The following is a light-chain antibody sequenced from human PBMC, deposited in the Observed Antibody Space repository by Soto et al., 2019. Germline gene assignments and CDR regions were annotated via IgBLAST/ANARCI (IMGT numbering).Light chain of an antibody. V-gene: IGKV1-5*01. CDR2: DAS. Sequence: DIQMTQSPSTLSASVGDRVTITCRASQSISTWLAWFQQKPGKVPKPLIYDASSLESGVPSRFSGSGSGTEFSLTISSLQPDDFATYYCQHYNSYPLTFGGGTKVDIK. J-gene: IGKJ4*01. CDR3: QHYNSYPLT. CDR1: QSISTW.